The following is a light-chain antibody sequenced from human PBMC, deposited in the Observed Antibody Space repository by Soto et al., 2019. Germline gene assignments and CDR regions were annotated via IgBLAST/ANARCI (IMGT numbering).Light chain of an antibody. Sequence: DIVMTQSPLSLPVTPGEPASISCTSSQSLLHSDGDNYLEWYVQKAGQSPQLLISLVSHRAAGVPDRLGGSGSGTDFTLKISKVEAYDVGGYYCMQTLQTPYTFGTGTKVDSK. CDR3: MQTLQTPYT. V-gene: IGKV2-28*01. CDR2: LVS. J-gene: IGKJ3*01. CDR1: QSLLHSDGDNY.